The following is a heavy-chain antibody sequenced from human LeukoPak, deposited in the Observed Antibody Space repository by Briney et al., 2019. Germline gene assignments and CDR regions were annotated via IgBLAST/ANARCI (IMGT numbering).Heavy chain of an antibody. V-gene: IGHV4-31*03. CDR1: GGSISSGGYY. D-gene: IGHD2-2*02. J-gene: IGHJ6*03. CDR2: IYYSGST. CDR3: ARGQGSEPAAIHYYYYMDV. Sequence: PSQTLSLTCTVSGGSISSGGYYWSWIRQHPGKGLEWIGYIYYSGSTYYNPSLKSRVTISVDTSKNQFSLKLSSVTAADTAVYYCARGQGSEPAAIHYYYYMDVWGKGTTVTVSS.